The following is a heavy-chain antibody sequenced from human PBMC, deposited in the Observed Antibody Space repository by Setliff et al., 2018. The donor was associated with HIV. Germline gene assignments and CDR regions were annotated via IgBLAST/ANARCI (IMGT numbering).Heavy chain of an antibody. Sequence: SETLSLTCSVSGVSINRTDHYWGRIRQSPGKRLEWIGSVSQSGSTYYNPSLKSRITISVDRSKNLFSLKLISVTAADQGVYYCARVPVAGANWFDPWGLGTLVTVSS. J-gene: IGHJ5*02. D-gene: IGHD2-21*01. CDR1: GVSINRTDHY. CDR3: ARVPVAGANWFDP. V-gene: IGHV4-39*01. CDR2: VSQSGST.